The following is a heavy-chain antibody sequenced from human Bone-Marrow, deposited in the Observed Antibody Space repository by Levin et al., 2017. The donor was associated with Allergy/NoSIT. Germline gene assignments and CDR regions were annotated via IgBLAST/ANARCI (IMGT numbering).Heavy chain of an antibody. CDR1: GFSLTTPTLG. J-gene: IGHJ4*02. D-gene: IGHD3-10*01. Sequence: ESGPTLVKPRQTLTLTCTFSGFSLTTPTLGVGWIRQPRGKALECLALIYWDDDERYRPSLKSRLTITKDTSQNQVVLTVTNLEPLDTATYFCARIYYSGPGRADRLQNSPSFDYWGQGLLVTVSS. V-gene: IGHV2-5*02. CDR2: IYWDDDE. CDR3: ARIYYSGPGRADRLQNSPSFDY.